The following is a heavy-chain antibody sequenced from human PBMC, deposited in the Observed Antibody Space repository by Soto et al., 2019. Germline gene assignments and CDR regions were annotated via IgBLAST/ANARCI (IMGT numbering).Heavy chain of an antibody. CDR2: ISYDGSNK. V-gene: IGHV3-30-3*01. D-gene: IGHD3-22*01. CDR3: ARGAGGYYDAFDI. CDR1: GFTFSSYA. J-gene: IGHJ3*02. Sequence: QVQLVESGGGVVQPGRSLRLSCAASGFTFSSYAMHWVRQAPGKGLEWVAVISYDGSNKYYADSVKGRFTISRDNSKNTLYLQMNSLRAEDTAVYYCARGAGGYYDAFDIWGQGTMVTVSS.